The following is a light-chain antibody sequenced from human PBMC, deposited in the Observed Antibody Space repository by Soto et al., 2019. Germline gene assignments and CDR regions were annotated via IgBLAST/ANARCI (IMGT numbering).Light chain of an antibody. Sequence: QSALTQPASMSGSPGQSITISCTRTSSDIGRYNFVSWYQHHPGKSPKLIIYAATQRPSGLSHRFSGSKTGNTASLTISGLQAEDEADYYCTSYTITSPYVFGTGTKVTVL. J-gene: IGLJ1*01. CDR2: AAT. CDR1: SSDIGRYNF. CDR3: TSYTITSPYV. V-gene: IGLV2-14*01.